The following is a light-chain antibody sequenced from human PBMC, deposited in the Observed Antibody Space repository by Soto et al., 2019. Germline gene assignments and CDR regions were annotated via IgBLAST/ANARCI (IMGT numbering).Light chain of an antibody. V-gene: IGLV2-23*01. CDR1: SSDVGGYNH. CDR3: CSYAGSSSSYV. CDR2: EGS. Sequence: QSALTQPASVSGSPGQSITISCTGTSSDVGGYNHVSWYQQHQGKAPKLMIYEGSKRPSGVPNRFSGSESGNTASLTISGLEAEDEADYYYCSYAGSSSSYVFGTGTKLTVL. J-gene: IGLJ1*01.